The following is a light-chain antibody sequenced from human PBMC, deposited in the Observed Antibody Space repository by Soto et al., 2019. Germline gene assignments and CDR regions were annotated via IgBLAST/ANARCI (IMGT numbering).Light chain of an antibody. CDR2: GAS. CDR1: QSVSSSY. J-gene: IGKJ2*01. CDR3: QQYGRSPPQYT. Sequence: EIVLPQSPGTLSLSPGERATLSCRASQSVSSSYLAWYQQKPGQAPRLLIYGASSRATGIPDRFSGSGSGTDFTLTIIRLEPEDFAVYYCQQYGRSPPQYTFGQGTKLEIQ. V-gene: IGKV3-20*01.